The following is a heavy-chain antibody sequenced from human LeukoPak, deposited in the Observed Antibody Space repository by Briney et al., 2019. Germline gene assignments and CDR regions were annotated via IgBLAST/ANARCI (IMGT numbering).Heavy chain of an antibody. CDR2: ISGSGGST. CDR3: AKDGYRASTVTTRGY. Sequence: GGSLRLPCAASGFTFSSYAMSWVRQAPGKGLEWVSAISGSGGSTYYADSVKGRFTISRDNSKNTLYLQMNSLRAEDTAVYYCAKDGYRASTVTTRGYWGQGTLVTVSS. V-gene: IGHV3-23*01. CDR1: GFTFSSYA. D-gene: IGHD4-17*01. J-gene: IGHJ4*02.